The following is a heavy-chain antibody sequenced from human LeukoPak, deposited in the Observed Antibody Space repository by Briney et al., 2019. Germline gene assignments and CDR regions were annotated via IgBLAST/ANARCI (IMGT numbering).Heavy chain of an antibody. J-gene: IGHJ4*02. D-gene: IGHD3-3*02. CDR1: GFSFSSYA. V-gene: IGHV3-33*03. Sequence: PGGSLRLSCAASGFSFSSYAMHWVRQAPGKGLDWVAVIWYDGNNKYYAESVKGRFTIARDNSENTLYLQMNSLRADDTAVYYCAKDQEEFSSSVVTHWGQGTLVTVSS. CDR3: AKDQEEFSSSVVTH. CDR2: IWYDGNNK.